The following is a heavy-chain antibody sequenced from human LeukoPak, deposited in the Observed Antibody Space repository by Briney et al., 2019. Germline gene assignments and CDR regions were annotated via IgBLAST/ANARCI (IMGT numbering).Heavy chain of an antibody. CDR1: GFTFSSYS. CDR3: ARDRHDIVVVVAAKYYYYYGMDV. Sequence: PGGSLRLSCAASGFTFSSYSMNWVRQAPGKGLEWVSYISSSSSTIYYADSVKGRFTISRDNAKNSLYLQMNSLRDEDTAVYYCARDRHDIVVVVAAKYYYYYGMDVWGQGTTVTVSS. CDR2: ISSSSSTI. V-gene: IGHV3-48*02. D-gene: IGHD2-15*01. J-gene: IGHJ6*02.